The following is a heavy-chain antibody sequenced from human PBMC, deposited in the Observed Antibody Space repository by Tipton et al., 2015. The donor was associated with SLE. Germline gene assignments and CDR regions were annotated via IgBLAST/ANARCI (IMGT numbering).Heavy chain of an antibody. V-gene: IGHV3-30*02. CDR1: GFTFSSFG. J-gene: IGHJ4*02. CDR2: IRYDGTIK. CDR3: ANQLGPIGGGLDY. Sequence: SGFTFSSFGMHWVRQAPGKGLEWVAFIRYDGTIKYFADSVKGRFSVSRDNTKNTLYLQMNSLRREDTAMYYCANQLGPIGGGLDYWGGGALVTVAS. D-gene: IGHD3-16*01.